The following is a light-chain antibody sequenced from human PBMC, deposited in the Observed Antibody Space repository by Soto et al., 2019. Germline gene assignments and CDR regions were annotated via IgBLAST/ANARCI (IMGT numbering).Light chain of an antibody. CDR3: QQYNSWTTIT. V-gene: IGKV3-15*01. Sequence: EIVMTQSPATLSVSPGERATLSCRASQSISSKLGWYQQRPGQAPRLLIYGASTRATGIPARFSSSGSGTEFTLTISCLQSEDSAVYYCQQYNSWTTITFGQGTRLEIK. CDR2: GAS. J-gene: IGKJ5*01. CDR1: QSISSK.